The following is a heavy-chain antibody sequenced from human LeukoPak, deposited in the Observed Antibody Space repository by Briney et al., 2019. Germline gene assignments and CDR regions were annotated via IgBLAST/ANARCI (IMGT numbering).Heavy chain of an antibody. CDR3: ARGFNYYDSSGYYYIDAFDI. J-gene: IGHJ3*02. CDR1: GGSISSYY. Sequence: SETLSLTCTVSGGSISSYYWSWIRQPPGKGLEWIGYIYYSGSTNYNPSLKSRVTISVDTSKNQFSLKLSSVTAADTAVYYCARGFNYYDSSGYYYIDAFDIWGQGTMVTASS. D-gene: IGHD3-22*01. V-gene: IGHV4-59*01. CDR2: IYYSGST.